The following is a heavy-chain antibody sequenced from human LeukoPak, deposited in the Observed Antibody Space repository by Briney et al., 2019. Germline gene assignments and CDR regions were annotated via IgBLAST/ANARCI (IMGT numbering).Heavy chain of an antibody. V-gene: IGHV3-23*01. D-gene: IGHD6-19*01. CDR3: AKVKSTSGWPNDAFDI. Sequence: GGSLRLSCAASRFTFSNYAMSWVRQAPGKGLEWVSAISGSGDITYNADSVKGRFTISRDNSKNTLYLQMSSLGAEDTAVYYCAKVKSTSGWPNDAFDIWGQGTMVTVSS. J-gene: IGHJ3*02. CDR2: ISGSGDIT. CDR1: RFTFSNYA.